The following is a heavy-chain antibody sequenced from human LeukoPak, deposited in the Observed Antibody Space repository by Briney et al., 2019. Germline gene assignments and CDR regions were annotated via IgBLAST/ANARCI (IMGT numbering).Heavy chain of an antibody. CDR2: IIPIFGTA. Sequence: ASVKVSCKASGGTFSSYAISWVRQAPGQGLEWMGGIIPIFGTANYAQKFQGRVTITADESTSTAYMELSSLRSEDTAVYYCAGTYCSSTSCYGDDAFDIWGQGTMVTVSS. CDR1: GGTFSSYA. CDR3: AGTYCSSTSCYGDDAFDI. J-gene: IGHJ3*02. D-gene: IGHD2-2*01. V-gene: IGHV1-69*13.